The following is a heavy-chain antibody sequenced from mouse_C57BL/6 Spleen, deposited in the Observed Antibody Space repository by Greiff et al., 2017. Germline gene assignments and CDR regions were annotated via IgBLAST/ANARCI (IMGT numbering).Heavy chain of an antibody. CDR3: ARDASYDGYYWYFDV. D-gene: IGHD2-3*01. Sequence: EVKLMESGGGLVQSGRSLRLSCATSGFTFSDFYMEWVRQAPGKGLEWIAASRNKANDYTTEYSASVKGRFIVSRDTSQSILYLQMNALRAEDTAIYYCARDASYDGYYWYFDVWGTGTTVTVSS. CDR1: GFTFSDFY. J-gene: IGHJ1*03. CDR2: SRNKANDYTT. V-gene: IGHV7-1*01.